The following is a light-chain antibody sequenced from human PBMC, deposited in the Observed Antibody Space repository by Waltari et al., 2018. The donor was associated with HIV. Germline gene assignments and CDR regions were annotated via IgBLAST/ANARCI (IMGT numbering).Light chain of an antibody. CDR2: YDS. CDR1: NIGSKS. Sequence: SYVLTQPPSVSVAPGKTARITCGGNNIGSKSVHWYQQKPGQAPVLVIYYDSDRPSGIPERCSGYNSGNTATLTISRVEAGDEADYYCQVWDSSSDHVVFGGGTKLTVL. J-gene: IGLJ2*01. V-gene: IGLV3-21*04. CDR3: QVWDSSSDHVV.